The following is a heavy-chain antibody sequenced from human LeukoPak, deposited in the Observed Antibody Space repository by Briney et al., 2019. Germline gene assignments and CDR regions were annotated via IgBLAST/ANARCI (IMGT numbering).Heavy chain of an antibody. J-gene: IGHJ4*02. Sequence: SVKVSCKASGGTFSSYAISWVRQAPGQGLDWMGGIIPIFGTAKYAQKFKGRATITTDESTSTAYMELSSLRSEDTAVYYCAIRWGDGLFDYWGQGTLVTVSS. CDR2: IIPIFGTA. CDR3: AIRWGDGLFDY. V-gene: IGHV1-69*05. D-gene: IGHD3-16*01. CDR1: GGTFSSYA.